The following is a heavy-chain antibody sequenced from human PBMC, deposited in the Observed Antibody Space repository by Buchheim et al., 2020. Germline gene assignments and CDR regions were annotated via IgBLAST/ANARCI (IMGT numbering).Heavy chain of an antibody. CDR1: GGSINSGSYF. Sequence: QVQLQESGPGLVKPSQTLSLTCTVSGGSINSGSYFHSWIRQPAGKGLEWIGRIYTSGTIQYNPALQSRVTISVDTSKNHVSLKLSSVTAADTAVYYCARGYCSGGICYSGGMDVWGQGTT. CDR3: ARGYCSGGICYSGGMDV. V-gene: IGHV4-61*02. D-gene: IGHD2-15*01. CDR2: IYTSGTI. J-gene: IGHJ6*02.